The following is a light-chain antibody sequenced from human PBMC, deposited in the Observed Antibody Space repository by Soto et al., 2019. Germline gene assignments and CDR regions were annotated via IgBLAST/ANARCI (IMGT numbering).Light chain of an antibody. Sequence: EIVLTQSPATLSLSPGERATLSCRASQSVSSYLAWYQQKPGQAPRLLIYDASKSATGIPARFSGSGSGTDFTLIITSLEPEDFAVYYCQQRSNWPLTFGGGTKVEIK. CDR1: QSVSSY. CDR3: QQRSNWPLT. J-gene: IGKJ4*01. V-gene: IGKV3-11*01. CDR2: DAS.